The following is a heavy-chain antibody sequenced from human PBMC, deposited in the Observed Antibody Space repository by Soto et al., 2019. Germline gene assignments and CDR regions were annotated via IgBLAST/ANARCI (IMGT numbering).Heavy chain of an antibody. D-gene: IGHD3-10*01. CDR3: ARGRASGSYYLLDY. Sequence: ASVKVSCKASGETFTTYDINWLRQATGHGLEWMGWINPNSGNIGYAQRFQGRVTMTRDTAIRTAYMEVSSLRSDDTAVYYCARGRASGSYYLLDYWGQGTLVTVSS. CDR1: GETFTTYD. J-gene: IGHJ4*02. CDR2: INPNSGNI. V-gene: IGHV1-8*01.